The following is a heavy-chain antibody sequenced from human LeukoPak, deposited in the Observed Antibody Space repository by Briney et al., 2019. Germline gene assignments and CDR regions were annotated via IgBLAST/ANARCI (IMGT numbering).Heavy chain of an antibody. J-gene: IGHJ4*02. CDR2: ISSSSSYI. D-gene: IGHD2-15*01. CDR1: GFTFSSYS. Sequence: GGSLRLSCAASGFTFSSYSMNWVRQAPGKGLEWVSSISSSSSYIYYADSVKGRFTISRDNAKNSLYLQMNSLSAEDTAVYYCAGTIGEYCSGGSCCHYYFDYWGQGTLVTVSS. CDR3: AGTIGEYCSGGSCCHYYFDY. V-gene: IGHV3-21*01.